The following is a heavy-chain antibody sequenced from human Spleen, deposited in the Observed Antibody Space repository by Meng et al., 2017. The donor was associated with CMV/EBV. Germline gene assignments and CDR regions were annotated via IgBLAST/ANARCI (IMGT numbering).Heavy chain of an antibody. CDR2: IHYGTNDK. D-gene: IGHD2/OR15-2a*01. CDR3: AKLESPIVYEKIFDI. J-gene: IGHJ3*02. CDR1: GFSFSSYG. V-gene: IGHV3-30*02. Sequence: GESLKISCVASGFSFSSYGMHWVRQAPGKGLEWVAFIHYGTNDKYYADSVKGRFTISRDNSKNTLYLQMYSPRAEDTAVYYCAKLESPIVYEKIFDIWGQGTMVTVSS.